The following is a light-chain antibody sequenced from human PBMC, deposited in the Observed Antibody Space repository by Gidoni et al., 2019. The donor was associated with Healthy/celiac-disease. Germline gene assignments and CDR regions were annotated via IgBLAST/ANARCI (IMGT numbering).Light chain of an antibody. V-gene: IGKV1-33*01. Sequence: DLQMTQSPSSLSASGGDRVTITCQASQDISNCLNWYQQKAGKAPKLLIYEASNLEGGVPSRFSGSGSGTDFTLTISSLQPEDIATYYCQQYDNVPRTFGEGTKVEIK. CDR3: QQYDNVPRT. J-gene: IGKJ4*01. CDR1: QDISNC. CDR2: EAS.